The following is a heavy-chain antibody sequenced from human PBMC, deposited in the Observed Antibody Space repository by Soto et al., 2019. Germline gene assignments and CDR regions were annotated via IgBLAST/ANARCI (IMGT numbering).Heavy chain of an antibody. CDR2: IYYSGST. V-gene: IGHV4-31*03. J-gene: IGHJ4*02. D-gene: IGHD3-16*01. CDR3: ARGAPINSFEYEELWPFDY. Sequence: QVQLQESGPGLVKPSQTLSLTCTVSGGSISSGGYYWSWIRQHPGKGLEWIGYIYYSGSTYYNPSLKSRVTISVDTSKNQFSLKLSSVTAADTAVYYCARGAPINSFEYEELWPFDYWGQGTLVTVSS. CDR1: GGSISSGGYY.